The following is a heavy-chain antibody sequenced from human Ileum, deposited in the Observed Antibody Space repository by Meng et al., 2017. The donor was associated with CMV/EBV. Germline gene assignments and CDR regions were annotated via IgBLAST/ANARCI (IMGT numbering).Heavy chain of an antibody. D-gene: IGHD3-3*01. Sequence: ASVKVSCKAPGYTFTSYGISWVRQAPGQGLEWMGWIDTYKGDTNYLQKLQGRVTMTRDTSISTAYMELSRLRSDDTAVYYCAREEIFGVVTQYYYYGMDVWGQGTTVTVSS. CDR2: IDTYKGDT. V-gene: IGHV1-18*01. J-gene: IGHJ6*02. CDR1: GYTFTSYG. CDR3: AREEIFGVVTQYYYYGMDV.